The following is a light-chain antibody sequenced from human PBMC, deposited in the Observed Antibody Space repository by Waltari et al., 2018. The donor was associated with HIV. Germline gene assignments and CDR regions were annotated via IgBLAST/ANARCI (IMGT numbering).Light chain of an antibody. J-gene: IGLJ2*01. CDR3: AAWDDSLSGPV. Sequence: HSVLTQPPSASGTPWQRVTRPCTGSSHNIGGTSVYWYHQVPGTAPNFLIYRNNQRPSGVPDRFSGSKSGTSASLAISGLRSEDEADYYCAAWDDSLSGPVFGGGTKLTVL. CDR2: RNN. CDR1: SHNIGGTS. V-gene: IGLV1-47*01.